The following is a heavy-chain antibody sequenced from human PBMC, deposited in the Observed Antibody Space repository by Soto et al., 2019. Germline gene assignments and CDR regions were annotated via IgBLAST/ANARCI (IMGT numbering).Heavy chain of an antibody. CDR1: GGSISSGGYY. V-gene: IGHV4-61*08. J-gene: IGHJ4*02. CDR3: ARRWGTSFDF. Sequence: SETLSLTCTVSGGSISSGGYYWSWIRQHPGKGLEWIGYIYYSGSTNYNPSLTSRVTISVDTSKTQFSLKVSSVTAADTAVYYCARRWGTSFDFWGQGILVTVSS. D-gene: IGHD7-27*01. CDR2: IYYSGST.